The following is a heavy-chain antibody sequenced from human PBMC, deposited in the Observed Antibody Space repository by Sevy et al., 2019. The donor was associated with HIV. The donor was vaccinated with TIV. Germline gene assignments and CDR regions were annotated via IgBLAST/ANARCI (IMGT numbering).Heavy chain of an antibody. V-gene: IGHV3-11*01. CDR3: SSDHVKDGDLGDYYYFALDV. Sequence: GGSLRLSCAASGFTFSDYYMSWIRQAPGKGLEWVSYISGSDSAIYYSDSVKGRFTISRDNAKNSLYLQMSSLRAEDTAVYYCSSDHVKDGDLGDYYYFALDVWGQGTTVTVSS. J-gene: IGHJ6*02. CDR2: ISGSDSAI. CDR1: GFTFSDYY. D-gene: IGHD4-17*01.